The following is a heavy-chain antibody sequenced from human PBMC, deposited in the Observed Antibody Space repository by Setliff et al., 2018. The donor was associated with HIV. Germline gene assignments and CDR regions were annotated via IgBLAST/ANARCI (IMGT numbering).Heavy chain of an antibody. J-gene: IGHJ4*02. CDR2: IYYSGST. CDR1: GGSISSSSYY. D-gene: IGHD2-15*01. Sequence: SETLSLTCTVSGGSISSSSYYWGWIRQPPGKGLEWIGSIYYSGSTYYNPSLKSRVTISVDTSKNQFSLKLSSVTAADTAVYYCARHVDIVVVVAAPSFDYWGQGTRVTVSS. CDR3: ARHVDIVVVVAAPSFDY. V-gene: IGHV4-39*01.